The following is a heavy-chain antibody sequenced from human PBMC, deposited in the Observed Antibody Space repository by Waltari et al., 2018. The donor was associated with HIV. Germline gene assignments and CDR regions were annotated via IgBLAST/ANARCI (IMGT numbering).Heavy chain of an antibody. V-gene: IGHV3-33*01. D-gene: IGHD3-10*01. CDR1: GFPFISYG. CDR2: IWYDGSNK. J-gene: IGHJ6*02. CDR3: ARRGVLTYYYTMDV. Sequence: QVQLVESGGGVVQPGRSLRLPCAASGFPFISYGMHWVRQAPGKGLEWVAVIWYDGSNKYYADSVKGRFSISRDNSKNTLYLQMNSLRAEDTAVYFCARRGVLTYYYTMDVWGQGTTVTVSS.